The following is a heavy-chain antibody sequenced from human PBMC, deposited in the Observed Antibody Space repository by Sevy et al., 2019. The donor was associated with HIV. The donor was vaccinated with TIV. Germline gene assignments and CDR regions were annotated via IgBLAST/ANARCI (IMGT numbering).Heavy chain of an antibody. CDR1: GGSMNIYY. D-gene: IGHD1-20*01. Sequence: SETLSLTCSVSGGSMNIYYWSWIRQPPGKRLQSIGFTYYSGTTNYNPSLKSRVTISIDTSKNQFSLKLSSVTAADTAVYYCGRVGFNWNDVDYWGQGILVTVSS. J-gene: IGHJ4*02. V-gene: IGHV4-59*01. CDR2: TYYSGTT. CDR3: GRVGFNWNDVDY.